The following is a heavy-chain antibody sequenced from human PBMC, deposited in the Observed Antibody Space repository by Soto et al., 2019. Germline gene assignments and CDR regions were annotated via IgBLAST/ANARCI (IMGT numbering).Heavy chain of an antibody. V-gene: IGHV4-30-2*06. J-gene: IGHJ4*02. CDR2: ISHLENT. D-gene: IGHD5-12*01. Sequence: SETLSLTCTVSGASISYGGFSWSWIRQSPGKGLEWIGYISHLENTYLHPSFKSRLTMSIDRTRNQFSLKLSSVTAADMAVYYCARGGGYDSFDYWGQGVLVTVSS. CDR3: ARGGGYDSFDY. CDR1: GASISYGGFS.